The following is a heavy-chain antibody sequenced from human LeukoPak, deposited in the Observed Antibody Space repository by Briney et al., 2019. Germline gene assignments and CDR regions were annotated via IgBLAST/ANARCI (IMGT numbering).Heavy chain of an antibody. V-gene: IGHV4-59*08. J-gene: IGHJ4*01. CDR2: IYYRGST. Sequence: PSETLSLTCTVSGGAITSNYWSWTRQPPGKGLQWIGYIYYRGSTNYNPSLKSRVTISLDTSKSQLSLNLSSVTAADTAVYYCARHGSGSLIDYWGHGTLVTVSS. D-gene: IGHD1-26*01. CDR1: GGAITSNY. CDR3: ARHGSGSLIDY.